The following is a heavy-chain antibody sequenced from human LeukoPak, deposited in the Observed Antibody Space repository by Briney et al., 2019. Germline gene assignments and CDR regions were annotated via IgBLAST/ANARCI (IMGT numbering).Heavy chain of an antibody. V-gene: IGHV4-39*01. D-gene: IGHD1-26*01. J-gene: IGHJ6*02. CDR2: LFCSGST. Sequence: SETLSLTCTVSGASITTTNYYWGWIRQAPGKGLEWIGSLFCSGSTYFNPSLKSRVSISVDTSKNQFSLKVSSVTAADTAVYYCARHVYGGSRAYYYYGLDVWGQGTAVTVSS. CDR1: GASITTTNYY. CDR3: ARHVYGGSRAYYYYGLDV.